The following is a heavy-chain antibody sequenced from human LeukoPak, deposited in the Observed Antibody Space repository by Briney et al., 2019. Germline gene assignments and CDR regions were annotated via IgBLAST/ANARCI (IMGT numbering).Heavy chain of an antibody. CDR2: INPNSGGT. CDR1: GYTFTGYY. V-gene: IGHV1-2*04. Sequence: ASVKVSCKASGYTFTGYYMHWVRQAPGQGLEWMGWINPNSGGTNYAQKFQGWVTMTRDTSISTAYMELSSLRSEDTAVYYCARGVTIFGVSPGYYGMDVWGQGTTVTVSS. D-gene: IGHD3-3*01. CDR3: ARGVTIFGVSPGYYGMDV. J-gene: IGHJ6*02.